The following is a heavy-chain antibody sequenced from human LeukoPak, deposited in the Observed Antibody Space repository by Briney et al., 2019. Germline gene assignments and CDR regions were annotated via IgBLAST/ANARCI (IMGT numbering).Heavy chain of an antibody. CDR1: GYTVSELS. Sequence: ASVKVSCKVSGYTVSELSIHWVRQAPGKGLEWMGGFDTEDGETICAQNFQGRVTMIQDTSTDTAYMELSSLKSDDTAVYYCVTSNAIMNNHYGLDVWGQGTTVTVSS. D-gene: IGHD1/OR15-1a*01. CDR2: FDTEDGET. J-gene: IGHJ6*02. V-gene: IGHV1-24*01. CDR3: VTSNAIMNNHYGLDV.